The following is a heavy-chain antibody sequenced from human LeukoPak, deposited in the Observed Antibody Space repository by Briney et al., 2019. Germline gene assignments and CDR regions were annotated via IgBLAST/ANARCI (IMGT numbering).Heavy chain of an antibody. CDR1: GGSISSYY. J-gene: IGHJ4*02. V-gene: IGHV4-59*01. Sequence: SETLSLTCTVSGGSISSYYWSWIRQPPGKGLQWIGYIYYTGSTNYNPSLKSRVTISLDTSKNRFSLKLSSVTAADTAVYYCARHLRGYSFGPCDYLGQGTLVTVSS. CDR3: ARHLRGYSFGPCDY. D-gene: IGHD5-18*01. CDR2: IYYTGST.